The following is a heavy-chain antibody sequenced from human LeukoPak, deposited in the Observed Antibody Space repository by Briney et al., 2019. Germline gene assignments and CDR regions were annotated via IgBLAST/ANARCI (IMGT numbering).Heavy chain of an antibody. V-gene: IGHV1-18*01. CDR3: ARDRHKYNYDGSGYLPY. Sequence: ASVKVSCKASGYTFTSYGISWVRQAPGQGLEWMGWISAYNGNTNYAQKLQGRVTMTTDTSTSTAYMELRSLRSDDTAVYYCARDRHKYNYDGSGYLPYWGQGTLVTVSS. CDR1: GYTFTSYG. CDR2: ISAYNGNT. D-gene: IGHD3-22*01. J-gene: IGHJ4*02.